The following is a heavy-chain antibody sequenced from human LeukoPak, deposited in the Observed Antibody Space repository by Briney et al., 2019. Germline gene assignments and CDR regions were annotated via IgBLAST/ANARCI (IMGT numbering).Heavy chain of an antibody. V-gene: IGHV4-34*01. CDR3: ARDLYSYGTIDI. CDR2: INHSRST. Sequence: PSETLSLTCAVYGGSFSGYYWSWIRQPPGKGLEWIGEINHSRSTNYNPSLKSRVTISVDTSKHQFSLKLSSVTAADTAVYYCARDLYSYGTIDIWGQGTMVTVSS. J-gene: IGHJ3*02. D-gene: IGHD5-18*01. CDR1: GGSFSGYY.